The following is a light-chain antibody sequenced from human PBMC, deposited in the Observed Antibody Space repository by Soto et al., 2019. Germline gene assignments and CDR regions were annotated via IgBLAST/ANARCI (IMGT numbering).Light chain of an antibody. CDR3: AAWDDSLNGYV. V-gene: IGLV3-21*02. CDR1: NIGIKS. CDR2: DDS. Sequence: SYELTQAPSVSVAPGQTARITCGGNNIGIKSVHWYQQKPGQAPVLVVYDDSDRPSGIPERFSGSKSGTSASLAISGLQSEDEADYICAAWDDSLNGYVFGTGTKLTVL. J-gene: IGLJ1*01.